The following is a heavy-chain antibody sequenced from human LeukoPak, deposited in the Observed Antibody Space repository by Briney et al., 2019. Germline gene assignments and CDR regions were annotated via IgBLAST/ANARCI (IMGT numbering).Heavy chain of an antibody. CDR3: ARLITIASSGPYFDY. J-gene: IGHJ4*02. CDR2: IYYSGST. D-gene: IGHD6-13*01. Sequence: PSETLSLTCTVSGGSVSSSSYFWGWIRQPPGKGLEWIGSIYYSGSTYYNPSLKSRVIISVDTSKNQFSQNLSSVTAADTAVYYCARLITIASSGPYFDYWGQGTLVTVSS. CDR1: GGSVSSSSYF. V-gene: IGHV4-39*01.